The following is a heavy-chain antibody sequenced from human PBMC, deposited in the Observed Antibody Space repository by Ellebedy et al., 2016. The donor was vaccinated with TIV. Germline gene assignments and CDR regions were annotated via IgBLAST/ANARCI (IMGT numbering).Heavy chain of an antibody. CDR3: ARISRDAFDV. J-gene: IGHJ3*01. V-gene: IGHV2-70*04. Sequence: SGPTLVKPTETLTLTCTLSGLSVNSDGMRLVWIRQHPGKALEWIARIDWDDDTFYTTSLRTRLTISKDTSKNQVILTMTVMEPVDTSTYYCARISRDAFDVWGQGAVVTVSS. CDR1: GLSVNSDGMR. CDR2: IDWDDDT.